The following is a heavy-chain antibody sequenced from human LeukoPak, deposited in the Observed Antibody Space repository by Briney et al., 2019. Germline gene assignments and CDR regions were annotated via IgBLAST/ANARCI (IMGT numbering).Heavy chain of an antibody. D-gene: IGHD3-9*01. CDR1: GFTFSSYA. CDR2: ISGSGGST. Sequence: GGSLRLSCAASGFTFSSYAMSWVRQSPGKGLEWVSAISGSGGSTYYADSVKGRFTISRDNSKNTLYLQMNTLRVEDTAVYYCTRDLMDYDVSTGLHHYYMDVWGQGTTVTVSS. J-gene: IGHJ6*02. CDR3: TRDLMDYDVSTGLHHYYMDV. V-gene: IGHV3-23*01.